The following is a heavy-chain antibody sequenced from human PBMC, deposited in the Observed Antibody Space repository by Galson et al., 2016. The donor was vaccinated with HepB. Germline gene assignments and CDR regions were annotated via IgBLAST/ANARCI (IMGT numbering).Heavy chain of an antibody. V-gene: IGHV2-5*02. CDR2: IYWDDYK. Sequence: PALVKPTQTLTLICTFSGFSLTTDGVGVGWIRQPPGKALEWLALIYWDDYKRYIPSLESRLTITKDTSKNQLVLTMTNMDPVDTATYYCAHRHIVATAPHFDYWGQGKLVTVSS. CDR1: GFSLTTDGVG. J-gene: IGHJ4*02. CDR3: AHRHIVATAPHFDY. D-gene: IGHD6-13*01.